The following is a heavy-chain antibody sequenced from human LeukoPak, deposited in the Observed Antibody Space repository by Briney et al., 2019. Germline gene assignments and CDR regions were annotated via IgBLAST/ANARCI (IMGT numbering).Heavy chain of an antibody. J-gene: IGHJ4*02. D-gene: IGHD2-2*01. Sequence: QPGGSLRLSCAASGFTFSSYWMHWVRQAPGKGLAWVSRINSDGSSTSYADSVKGRFTISRDNAKNTLYLQMNSLRAEDTAVYYCARLVYCSSTSCLDSDYWGQGTLVTVSS. CDR3: ARLVYCSSTSCLDSDY. V-gene: IGHV3-74*01. CDR2: INSDGSST. CDR1: GFTFSSYW.